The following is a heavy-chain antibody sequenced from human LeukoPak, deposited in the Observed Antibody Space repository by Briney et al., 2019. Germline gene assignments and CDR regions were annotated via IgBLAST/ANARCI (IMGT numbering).Heavy chain of an antibody. CDR3: AKLPQYDFWSGYYFDY. J-gene: IGHJ4*02. D-gene: IGHD3-3*01. V-gene: IGHV3-23*01. CDR1: GFTFSSYA. CDR2: ISGSGGST. Sequence: GGSLRLSCAASGFTFSSYAMSWVRQAPGKGLEWVSAISGSGGSTYYADSVKGRFTISRDNSKNTLYLQMNSLRAEDTAVYYCAKLPQYDFWSGYYFDYWGQGTLVTVSS.